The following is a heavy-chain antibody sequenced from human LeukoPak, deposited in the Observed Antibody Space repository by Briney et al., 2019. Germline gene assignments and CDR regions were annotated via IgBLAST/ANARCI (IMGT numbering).Heavy chain of an antibody. CDR3: ARVIQLWPDY. CDR1: GFTFSNYW. J-gene: IGHJ4*02. D-gene: IGHD5-18*01. CDR2: IKEDGSEK. V-gene: IGHV3-7*01. Sequence: GGSLRLSGAASGFTFSNYWMNWVRQAPGKGLEWVANIKEDGSEKKYVDSVKGRFTISRDNAKNSLYLQMNSLRAEDTAVYYCARVIQLWPDYWGQGTLVTVSS.